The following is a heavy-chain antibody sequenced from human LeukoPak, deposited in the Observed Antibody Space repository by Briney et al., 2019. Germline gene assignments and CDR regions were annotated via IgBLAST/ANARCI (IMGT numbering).Heavy chain of an antibody. V-gene: IGHV1-8*01. CDR2: MNPNSGNT. CDR3: ARAEDYVWGSYRIYYYYGMDV. CDR1: GYTFTSYD. D-gene: IGHD3-16*02. Sequence: ASVTVSCKASGYTFTSYDINWVRQATGQGLEWMGWMNPNSGNTGYAQKFQGRVTMTRNTSISTAYMELSSLRSEDTAVYYCARAEDYVWGSYRIYYYYGMDVWGQGTTVTVSS. J-gene: IGHJ6*02.